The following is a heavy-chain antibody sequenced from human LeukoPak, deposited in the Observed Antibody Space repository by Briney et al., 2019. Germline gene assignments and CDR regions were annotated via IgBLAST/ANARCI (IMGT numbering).Heavy chain of an antibody. D-gene: IGHD3-16*01. V-gene: IGHV1-18*01. CDR3: ARAWGSPDYYYYYMDV. Sequence: GASVKVSCKASGYTFTSYGISWVRQAPGEGLELMGWISAYNGNTNYAQKLQGRVTMTTDTSTSTAYMELRSLRFDDTAVYSCARAWGSPDYYYYYMDVWAKGTTVTVSS. CDR2: ISAYNGNT. CDR1: GYTFTSYG. J-gene: IGHJ6*03.